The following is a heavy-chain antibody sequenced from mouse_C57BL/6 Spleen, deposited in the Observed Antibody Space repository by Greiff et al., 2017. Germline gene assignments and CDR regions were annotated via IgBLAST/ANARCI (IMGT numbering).Heavy chain of an antibody. D-gene: IGHD1-1*01. V-gene: IGHV8-12*01. J-gene: IGHJ3*01. CDR2: PCWDDDN. Sequence: QVQLKESGPGLLQSSQTLSLTCSFSGFSLSTSGMGVSWIRQPSGLGLVWLALPCWDDDNRYNPSLKSRPTISKATSRNQVFLKITSVDTADTATYYCARGYYYGGSYVGACFTYWGQGTRVTVSA. CDR1: GFSLSTSGMG. CDR3: ARGYYYGGSYVGACFTY.